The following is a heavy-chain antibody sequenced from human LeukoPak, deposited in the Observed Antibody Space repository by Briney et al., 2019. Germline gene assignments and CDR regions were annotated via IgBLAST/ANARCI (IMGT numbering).Heavy chain of an antibody. CDR1: GFTFSSYA. V-gene: IGHV3-23*01. J-gene: IGHJ4*02. Sequence: PPGVSLRLSCAASGFTFSSYAMSWVRQAPGKGLEWVSAISGSGGSTYYADSAKGRFTISRDNAKNSLYLQMNSLRDEDTAVYYCARDPYYYDSSGYSPWGQGTLVTVSS. D-gene: IGHD3-22*01. CDR2: ISGSGGST. CDR3: ARDPYYYDSSGYSP.